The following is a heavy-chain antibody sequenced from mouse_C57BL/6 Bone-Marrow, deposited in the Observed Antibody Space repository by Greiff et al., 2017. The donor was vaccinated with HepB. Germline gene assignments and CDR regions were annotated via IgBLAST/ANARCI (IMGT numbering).Heavy chain of an antibody. V-gene: IGHV14-4*01. D-gene: IGHD2-2*01. CDR3: TNYGYDRYFDV. J-gene: IGHJ1*03. CDR2: IDPENGDT. CDR1: GFNIKDDY. Sequence: EVQRVESGAELVRPGASVKLSCTASGFNIKDDYMHWVKQRPEQGLEWIGWIDPENGDTEYASKFQGKATITADTSSNTAYLQLSSLTSEDTAVYYCTNYGYDRYFDVWGTETTVTVSS.